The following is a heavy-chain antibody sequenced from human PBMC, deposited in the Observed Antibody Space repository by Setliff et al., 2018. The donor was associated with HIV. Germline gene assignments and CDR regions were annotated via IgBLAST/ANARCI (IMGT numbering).Heavy chain of an antibody. CDR2: ISGNGDTT. CDR1: GITLSNYA. CDR3: AKDRLLDGSSWYYLDY. V-gene: IGHV3-23*01. Sequence: HPGGSLRLSCAASGITLSNYAMSWVRQAPGKGLEWVSTISGNGDTTYFADSVKGRFTISRDNSKNTLYLQMNSLRPEDTALYYCAKDRLLDGSSWYYLDYWGQGTLVTVSS. D-gene: IGHD6-13*01. J-gene: IGHJ4*02.